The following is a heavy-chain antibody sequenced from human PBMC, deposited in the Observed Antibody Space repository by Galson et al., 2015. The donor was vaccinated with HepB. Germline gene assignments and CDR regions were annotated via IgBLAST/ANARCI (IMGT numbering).Heavy chain of an antibody. J-gene: IGHJ4*02. CDR3: ATQPFYCSGGSCYQLDY. V-gene: IGHV3-53*01. CDR1: GFTVSSNY. CDR2: IYSGGST. D-gene: IGHD2-15*01. Sequence: SLRLSCAASGFTVSSNYMSWVRQAPGKGLEWVSVIYSGGSTYYADSVKGRFTISRDNSKNTLYLQMNSLRAEDTAVYYCATQPFYCSGGSCYQLDYWGQGTLVTVSS.